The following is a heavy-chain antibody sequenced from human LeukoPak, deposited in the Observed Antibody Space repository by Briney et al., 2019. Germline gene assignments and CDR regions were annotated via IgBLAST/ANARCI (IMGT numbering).Heavy chain of an antibody. CDR3: SRALEI. Sequence: PGGSLRLSCAASGFTFSSFTMNWVRQAPGKGLEWVSSIDSSSSSTYIYYADSVRGRFTISRDNAKNSLYLQMNSLRAEDTAVYYCSRALEIWGQGTLVTVSS. CDR2: IDSSSSSTYI. CDR1: GFTFSSFT. V-gene: IGHV3-21*01. J-gene: IGHJ4*02.